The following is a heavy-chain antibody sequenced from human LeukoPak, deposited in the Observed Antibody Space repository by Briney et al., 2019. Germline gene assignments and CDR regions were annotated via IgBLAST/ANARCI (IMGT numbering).Heavy chain of an antibody. J-gene: IGHJ5*02. D-gene: IGHD2-15*01. CDR2: IYDSGST. CDR1: GGSLSNYY. V-gene: IGHV4-59*01. CDR3: ARAVVVAATVKWFDP. Sequence: PSETLSLTCTVSGGSLSNYYWSWIRQPPGKGLEWIGHIYDSGSTNYNPSLKSRVTMSVDTSKNHFSLKVSSVTAADTAVYYCARAVVVAATVKWFDPWGQGTLVTVSS.